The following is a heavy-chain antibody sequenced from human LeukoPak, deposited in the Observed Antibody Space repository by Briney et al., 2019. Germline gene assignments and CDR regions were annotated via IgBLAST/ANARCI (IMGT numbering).Heavy chain of an antibody. CDR2: IRSKANSYAT. J-gene: IGHJ4*02. Sequence: PGGSLRLSCAASGLTFSGSAMHWVRQASGKGLEWVGRIRSKANSYATAYAASVKGRFTISRDDSKNTAYLQMNSLKTEDTAVYYCTSRLGGTGTTAFYYWGQGTLVTVSS. CDR1: GLTFSGSA. CDR3: TSRLGGTGTTAFYY. D-gene: IGHD1-1*01. V-gene: IGHV3-73*01.